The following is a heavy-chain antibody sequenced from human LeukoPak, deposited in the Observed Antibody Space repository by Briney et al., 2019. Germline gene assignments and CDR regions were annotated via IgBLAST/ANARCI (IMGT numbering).Heavy chain of an antibody. CDR2: INPNSGGT. CDR3: SRDHGYCNGGSCYLWFHP. D-gene: IGHD2-15*01. CDR1: GYTFTGYY. J-gene: IGHJ5*02. V-gene: IGHV1-2*02. Sequence: ASVKVSCKASGYTFTGYYMHWVRQAPGQGLEWMGWINPNSGGTNYAQKFQGRVTMTRDTSISTAYMELSRLRSDDAAVYYCSRDHGYCNGGSCYLWFHPWGQGTLVTVSS.